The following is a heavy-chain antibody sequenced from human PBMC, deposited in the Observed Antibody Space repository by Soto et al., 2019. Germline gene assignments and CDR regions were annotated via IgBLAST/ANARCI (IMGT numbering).Heavy chain of an antibody. J-gene: IGHJ6*02. V-gene: IGHV3-30*03. CDR1: GFTFSSYR. CDR3: ARDRGCSSTRCYRKTTVMSYGMEV. CDR2: RSHYGSTK. Sequence: SLRPSCAATGFTFSSYRMHRGHQAAGKGLESVAGRSHYGSTKYDGDSVKGRFTISRDNSKNTLYLQMNSLRAEVTAVYYCARDRGCSSTRCYRKTTVMSYGMEVWGQGTTVTVSS. D-gene: IGHD2-2*02.